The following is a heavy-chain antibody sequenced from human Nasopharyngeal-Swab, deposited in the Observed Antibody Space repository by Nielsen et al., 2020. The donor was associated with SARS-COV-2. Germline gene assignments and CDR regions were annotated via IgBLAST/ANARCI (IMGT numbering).Heavy chain of an antibody. J-gene: IGHJ4*02. CDR2: MNPNSGNT. CDR3: ATRGRGYSSGWYYRGSEYYFDY. CDR1: GYTFTSYD. V-gene: IGHV1-8*01. D-gene: IGHD6-19*01. Sequence: ASVKVSCKASGYTFTSYDINWVRQATGQGLEWMGWMNPNSGNTGYAQKFQGRVTMTRNTSISTAYMELSSLRSEDTAVYYCATRGRGYSSGWYYRGSEYYFDYWGQGTLVTF.